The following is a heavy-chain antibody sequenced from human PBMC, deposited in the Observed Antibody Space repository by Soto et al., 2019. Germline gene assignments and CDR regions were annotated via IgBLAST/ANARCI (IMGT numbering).Heavy chain of an antibody. CDR1: GASVRSSRFY. Sequence: SETLSLTCSVSGASVRSSRFYWGWIRQTPGKGLEWIGSIVSSGAMHPNPSLRRRIDISLDSSQNKLSLDLFSVTAADTAIYYCAKDLGYDTIWGNFDYWGQGTLVTVSS. V-gene: IGHV4-39*02. J-gene: IGHJ4*02. CDR2: IVSSGAM. D-gene: IGHD3-16*01. CDR3: AKDLGYDTIWGNFDY.